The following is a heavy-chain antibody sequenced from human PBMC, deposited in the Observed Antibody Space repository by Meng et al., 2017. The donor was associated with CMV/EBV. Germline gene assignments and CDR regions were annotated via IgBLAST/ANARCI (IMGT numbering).Heavy chain of an antibody. CDR1: GFTFSSYA. D-gene: IGHD6-6*01. J-gene: IGHJ6*02. CDR3: ARLERLLVHPYYYYGMDV. V-gene: IGHV3-33*08. Sequence: GESLKISCAASGFTFSSYAMHWVRQAPGKGLEWVAFIRYDGSNKYYADSVKGRFTISRDNSKNTLYLQMNSLRAEDTAVYYCARLERLLVHPYYYYGMDVWGQGTTVTVSS. CDR2: IRYDGSNK.